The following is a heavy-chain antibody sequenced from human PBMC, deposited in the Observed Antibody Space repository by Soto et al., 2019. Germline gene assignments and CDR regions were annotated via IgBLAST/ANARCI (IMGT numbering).Heavy chain of an antibody. CDR3: AKAQPKDIVVVPAAKPHSYYYGMDV. V-gene: IGHV3-23*01. J-gene: IGHJ6*01. D-gene: IGHD2-2*01. CDR1: VFTFSSYA. CDR2: ISGSGGST. Sequence: PWGSLRVSCASSVFTFSSYAMGWVRQAPGKGLESPSAISGSGGSTYYADSVNGRFTISIDNSKNTLYLQMNSLRAEDTAVYYCAKAQPKDIVVVPAAKPHSYYYGMDVWGQGTTVTVSS.